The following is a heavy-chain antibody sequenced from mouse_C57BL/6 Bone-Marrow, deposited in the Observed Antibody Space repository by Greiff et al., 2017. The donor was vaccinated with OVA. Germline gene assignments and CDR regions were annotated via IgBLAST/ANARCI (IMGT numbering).Heavy chain of an antibody. V-gene: IGHV5-17*01. Sequence: EVQGVESGGGLVKPGGSLKLSCAASGFTFSDYGMHWVRQAPEKGLEWVAYISSGSSTIYYADTVKGRFTISRDNAKNTLFLQMTSLRSEDTAMYYCARGGFYYGSRRAMDYWGQGTSVTVSS. CDR3: ARGGFYYGSRRAMDY. CDR2: ISSGSSTI. CDR1: GFTFSDYG. D-gene: IGHD1-1*01. J-gene: IGHJ4*01.